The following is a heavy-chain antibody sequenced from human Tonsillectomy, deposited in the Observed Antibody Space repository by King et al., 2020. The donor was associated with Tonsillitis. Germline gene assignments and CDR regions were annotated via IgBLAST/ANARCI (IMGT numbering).Heavy chain of an antibody. V-gene: IGHV4-39*01. Sequence: QLQESGPGLVKPSETLSLTCTVSGGSISSSSYYWGWIRQPPGKGLEWIGSIYYSGSTYYNPSLKSRVTISVDTSKNQFSLKLSSVTAADTAVYYCGRTFGDVRGYRYTYYYYGMDVWGQGTTVTVSS. CDR2: IYYSGST. CDR3: GRTFGDVRGYRYTYYYYGMDV. CDR1: GGSISSSSYY. D-gene: IGHD5-18*01. J-gene: IGHJ6*02.